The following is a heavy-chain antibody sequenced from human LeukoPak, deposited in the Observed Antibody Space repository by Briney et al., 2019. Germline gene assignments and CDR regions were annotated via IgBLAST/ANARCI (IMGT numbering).Heavy chain of an antibody. CDR3: ARAYVDPYYFGY. CDR1: GGSISSSSYY. Sequence: SETLSLTCTVSGGSISSSSYYWGWIRQPPGKGLEWIGSIYYSGSTYYNPSLKSRVTISVDTSKNQFSLKLSSVTAADTAVYYCARAYVDPYYFGYWGQGTLVTVSS. CDR2: IYYSGST. D-gene: IGHD5-12*01. V-gene: IGHV4-39*07. J-gene: IGHJ4*02.